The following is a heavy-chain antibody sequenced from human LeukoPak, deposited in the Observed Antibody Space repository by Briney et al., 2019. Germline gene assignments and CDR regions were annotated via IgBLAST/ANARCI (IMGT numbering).Heavy chain of an antibody. V-gene: IGHV4-59*11. CDR1: GGSISSHY. Sequence: DPSETLSLTCTVSGGSISSHYWSWIRQPPGKGLEWIGYIYYSGSTNYNPSLKSRVTISVDTSKNQFSLKLSSVTAADTAVYYCASTKSSSWYLYIDYWGQGTLVTVSS. D-gene: IGHD6-13*01. CDR3: ASTKSSSWYLYIDY. J-gene: IGHJ4*02. CDR2: IYYSGST.